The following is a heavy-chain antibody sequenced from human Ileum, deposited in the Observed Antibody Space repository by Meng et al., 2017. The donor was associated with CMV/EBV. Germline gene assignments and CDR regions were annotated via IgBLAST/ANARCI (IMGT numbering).Heavy chain of an antibody. CDR3: AKGSRDGFNGLFDC. CDR1: GFTFSSHA. V-gene: IGHV3-23*01. D-gene: IGHD5-24*01. Sequence: GGSLRLSCLASGFTFSSHAMSWFRQAPGKGLEWVSGFSRNAEDTHYADSVRGRFTMSRDTSKNTLYLQMNSLRADDTAVYYCAKGSRDGFNGLFDCWGQGALVTVSS. J-gene: IGHJ4*02. CDR2: FSRNAEDT.